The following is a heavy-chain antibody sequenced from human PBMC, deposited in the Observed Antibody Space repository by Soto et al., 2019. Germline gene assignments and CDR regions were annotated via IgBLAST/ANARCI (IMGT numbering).Heavy chain of an antibody. J-gene: IGHJ6*02. CDR1: GFSFSSHV. CDR3: AKDGGGGYQPPNYYYYGLDV. D-gene: IGHD2-21*01. V-gene: IGHV3-30*18. CDR2: ISYDGINK. Sequence: PGGSLRLSCAASGFSFSSHVMHWVRQAPGKGLEWVAVISYDGINKDYADSVDGRLTISRDNSKNTLYLQLDSLRIDDTGIYYCAKDGGGGYQPPNYYYYGLDVWGQGTTVTVSS.